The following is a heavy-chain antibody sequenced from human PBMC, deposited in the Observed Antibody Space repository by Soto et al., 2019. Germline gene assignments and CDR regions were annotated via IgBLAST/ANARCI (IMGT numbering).Heavy chain of an antibody. V-gene: IGHV3-33*01. Sequence: GGSPRLSCAASGFTFSSYGMHWVRQAPGKGLEWVAVIWYDGSNKYYADSVKGRFTISRDNSKNTLYLQMNSLRAEDTAVYYCARERSSLDAFDIWGQGTMVTVSS. J-gene: IGHJ3*02. CDR1: GFTFSSYG. CDR3: ARERSSLDAFDI. CDR2: IWYDGSNK. D-gene: IGHD6-13*01.